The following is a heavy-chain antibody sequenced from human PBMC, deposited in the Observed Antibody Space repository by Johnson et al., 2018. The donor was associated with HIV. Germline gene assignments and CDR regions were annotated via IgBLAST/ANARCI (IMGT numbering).Heavy chain of an antibody. D-gene: IGHD1-7*01. CDR1: GFTFRSYA. CDR2: ISNSGRTI. J-gene: IGHJ3*02. V-gene: IGHV3-48*03. Sequence: VQLVESGGGVMQPGKSLRLSCEASGFTFRSYAMHWVRQAPGKGLEWVSYISNSGRTIYYADSVKGRFTISRDNAKNSLYLQMNSLRAEDTAVYYCASWNYFDAFDIWGQGTMVTVSS. CDR3: ASWNYFDAFDI.